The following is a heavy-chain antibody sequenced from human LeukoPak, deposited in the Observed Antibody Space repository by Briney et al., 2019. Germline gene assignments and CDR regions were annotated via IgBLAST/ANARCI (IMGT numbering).Heavy chain of an antibody. J-gene: IGHJ6*02. Sequence: SQTLSLTCAISGDSVSTTSSIWNWIRQSPSRGLEWLGRTYYRSQWNYDYAQSVKSRITISPDTSGNRFSLQLQFVTPEDSAVYYCARRRHANNGVDVWGQGTTVTVSS. CDR3: ARRRHANNGVDV. V-gene: IGHV6-1*01. CDR2: TYYRSQWNY. CDR1: GDSVSTTSSI.